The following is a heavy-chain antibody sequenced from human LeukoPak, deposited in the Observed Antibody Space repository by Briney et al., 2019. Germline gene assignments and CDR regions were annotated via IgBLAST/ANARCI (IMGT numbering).Heavy chain of an antibody. J-gene: IGHJ6*02. CDR3: ARDKPAAAAYYYGMDV. CDR2: IYSGGNI. D-gene: IGHD6-25*01. V-gene: IGHV3-53*01. Sequence: GGSLRLSCAASGFTVGSNYMNWVRQAPGKGLEWVSVIYSGGNIYYADSVKGRFTISRDNSKNTVYLQMNCLRAEDTAVYYCARDKPAAAAYYYGMDVWGQGTTVTVSS. CDR1: GFTVGSNY.